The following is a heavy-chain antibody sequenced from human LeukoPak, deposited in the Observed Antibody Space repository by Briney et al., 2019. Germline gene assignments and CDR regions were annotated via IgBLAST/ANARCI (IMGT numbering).Heavy chain of an antibody. CDR1: GGSFSGCY. CDR3: ARVSLWAAYFDY. V-gene: IGHV4-34*01. CDR2: INHSGST. Sequence: PSETLSLTCAVYGGSFSGCYWSWIRQPPGKGLEWIGEINHSGSTNYNPSLKSRVTISVDTSKNQFSLKLSSVTAADTAVYYCARVSLWAAYFDYWGQGTLVTVSS. D-gene: IGHD3-16*02. J-gene: IGHJ4*02.